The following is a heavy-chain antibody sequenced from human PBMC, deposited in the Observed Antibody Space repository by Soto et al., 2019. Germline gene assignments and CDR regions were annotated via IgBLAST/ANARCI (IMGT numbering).Heavy chain of an antibody. V-gene: IGHV1-45*02. Sequence: ASVKVSCKASGYTFTYRYLHWVRQAPGQALEWMGWITPFNGNTNYAQKFQDRVTITRDRSMSTAYMELSSLRSEDTAMYYCASTLSYYDFWSGQEYYCYYGMDVWGQGTTVTVSS. CDR3: ASTLSYYDFWSGQEYYCYYGMDV. J-gene: IGHJ6*02. D-gene: IGHD3-3*01. CDR2: ITPFNGNT. CDR1: GYTFTYRY.